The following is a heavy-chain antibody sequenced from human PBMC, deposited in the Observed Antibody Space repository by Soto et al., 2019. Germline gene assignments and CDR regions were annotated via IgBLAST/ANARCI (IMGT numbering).Heavy chain of an antibody. CDR1: GGTLTNFINYP. Sequence: QVQLVQSGAEVMQPGSSVKVSCKPSGGTLTNFINYPINWVRQSPGQGLEWMGGIVPNIGTVNYAQKFQGRVTMTADKSTGTVYMELSSLRSDDSALYCCARRNTDGFLRYCDNWGQGTLVTVSS. CDR3: ARRNTDGFLRYCDN. V-gene: IGHV1-69*06. D-gene: IGHD3-10*01. CDR2: IVPNIGTV. J-gene: IGHJ4*02.